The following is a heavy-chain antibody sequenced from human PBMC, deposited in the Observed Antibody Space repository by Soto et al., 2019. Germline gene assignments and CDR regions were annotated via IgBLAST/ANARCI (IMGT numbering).Heavy chain of an antibody. J-gene: IGHJ4*02. CDR1: GYTFSNYI. Sequence: QVQLVQSGVEVKKPGASVKVSCKTSGYTFSNYIITWVRQAPGQGLEWMGWIIAYNGNTNYVQKFQDRITMTTDTSTSTIYMELRSLRSDDTAVYFCEKERDPWGSYHYFAYWGQGTLVTVSS. CDR3: EKERDPWGSYHYFAY. CDR2: IIAYNGNT. D-gene: IGHD3-16*02. V-gene: IGHV1-18*01.